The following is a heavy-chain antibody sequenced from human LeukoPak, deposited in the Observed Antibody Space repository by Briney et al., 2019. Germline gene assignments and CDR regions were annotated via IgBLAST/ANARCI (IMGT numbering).Heavy chain of an antibody. CDR3: ARHKTTTAVTNFDY. D-gene: IGHD4-11*01. Sequence: PSETLSLTCTVSGGSIITNLDYWGWIRQPPGKGLEWIGAIYYSGPTYYNPSLKSRVTISVDTSKNHFSLNLNSVTAADTAVYYCARHKTTTAVTNFDYWGQGTLVTVSS. CDR2: IYYSGPT. CDR1: GGSIITNLDY. V-gene: IGHV4-39*01. J-gene: IGHJ4*02.